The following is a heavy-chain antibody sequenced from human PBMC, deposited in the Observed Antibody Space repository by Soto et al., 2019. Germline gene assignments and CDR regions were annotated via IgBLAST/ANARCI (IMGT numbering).Heavy chain of an antibody. CDR3: ARKPAGHFDY. Sequence: GESLKISCRVSGYMFTNNWIGWVRQMPGKGLEWMGIIFPDNSNTRYSPSFQGQVTISADKSISTAYLQWNSLKASDTALYYCARKPAGHFDYWGQGTLVTVSS. J-gene: IGHJ4*02. V-gene: IGHV5-51*01. CDR1: GYMFTNNW. CDR2: IFPDNSNT. D-gene: IGHD2-15*01.